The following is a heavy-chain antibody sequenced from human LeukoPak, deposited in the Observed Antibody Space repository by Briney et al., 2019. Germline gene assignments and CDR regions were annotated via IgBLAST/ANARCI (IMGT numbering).Heavy chain of an antibody. Sequence: GGSLRLSCAASGFTSGFTFDDYGVNWVRQVPGKGLEWVSGISRDGGRTGYADSVQGRFTISRDNSRNSLHLQMNSLRVEDTAFYYCVKDSNYDFWSGYYKGFDNWGQGTLVTVSS. CDR1: GFTFDDYG. CDR3: VKDSNYDFWSGYYKGFDN. V-gene: IGHV3-20*04. CDR2: ISRDGGRT. D-gene: IGHD3-3*01. J-gene: IGHJ4*02.